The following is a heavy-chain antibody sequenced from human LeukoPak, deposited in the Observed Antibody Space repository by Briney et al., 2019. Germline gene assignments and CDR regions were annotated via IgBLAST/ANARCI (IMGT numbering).Heavy chain of an antibody. D-gene: IGHD5-18*01. J-gene: IGHJ4*02. CDR3: AREGSRGYSYGYPH. CDR2: IKTNSGGT. V-gene: IGHV1-2*02. CDR1: GYTFTDYY. Sequence: GASVKVSCKASGYTFTDYYLHWVRQAPGQGLEWMGRIKTNSGGTNYAQKFQDRVTMTRDTSISTAYMELSRLRSDDTAVYYCAREGSRGYSYGYPHWGQGTLVTVSS.